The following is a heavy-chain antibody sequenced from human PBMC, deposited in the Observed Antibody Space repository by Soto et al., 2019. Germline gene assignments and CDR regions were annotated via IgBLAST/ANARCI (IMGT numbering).Heavy chain of an antibody. CDR2: INAGNGNT. J-gene: IGHJ1*01. CDR3: AFHTSGWYDRYFQH. D-gene: IGHD6-19*01. V-gene: IGHV1-3*01. CDR1: GYRFTSYA. Sequence: ASVKVSCEACGYRFTSYAMHWVRQAPGQRLEWMGWINAGNGNTNYAQKLQGRVTMTTDTSTSTAYMELRSLRSDDTAVYYCAFHTSGWYDRYFQHWGQGTLVTVSS.